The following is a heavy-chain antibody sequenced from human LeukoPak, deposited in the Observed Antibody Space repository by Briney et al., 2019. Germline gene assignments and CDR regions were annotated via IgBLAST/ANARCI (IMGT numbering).Heavy chain of an antibody. V-gene: IGHV1-2*02. CDR2: TNPNSGGT. CDR3: ASGDYGDPPLNY. CDR1: GGTFSSYA. D-gene: IGHD4-17*01. J-gene: IGHJ4*02. Sequence: GASVKVSCTASGGTFSSYAISWVRQAPGQGLEWMGWTNPNSGGTNYAQKFQGRVTMTRDTSISTAYMELSRLRFDDTAVYYCASGDYGDPPLNYWGQGTLVTVSS.